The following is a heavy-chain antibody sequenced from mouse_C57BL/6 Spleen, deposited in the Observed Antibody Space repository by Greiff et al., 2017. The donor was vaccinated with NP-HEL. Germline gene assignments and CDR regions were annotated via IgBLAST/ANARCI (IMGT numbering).Heavy chain of an antibody. CDR1: GYTFTDYN. V-gene: IGHV1-22*01. J-gene: IGHJ4*01. CDR3: EILTTVVRDPGYAMDY. Sequence: VQLQQSGPELVKPGASVKMSCKASGYTFTDYNMHWVKQSHGKSLEWIGYINPNNGGTSYNQKFKGKATLTVNKSSSTAYMELRSLTSEDSAVYYCEILTTVVRDPGYAMDYWGQGTSVTVSS. CDR2: INPNNGGT. D-gene: IGHD1-1*01.